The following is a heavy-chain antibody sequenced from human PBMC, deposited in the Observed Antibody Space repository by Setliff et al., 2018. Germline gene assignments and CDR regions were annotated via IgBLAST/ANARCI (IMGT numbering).Heavy chain of an antibody. CDR2: RSTRGDT. D-gene: IGHD3-3*01. CDR1: GGSIDSAF. V-gene: IGHV4-59*13. Sequence: SETLSLTCTVSGGSIDSAFWNWIRQSPEKGLEWIGYRSTRGDTNSNPSLRSRLTMSMDTSRSQFSLNLTSVTAADTAIYFCARERTIFGILVISGWFDPWGQGTVVTVSS. J-gene: IGHJ5*02. CDR3: ARERTIFGILVISGWFDP.